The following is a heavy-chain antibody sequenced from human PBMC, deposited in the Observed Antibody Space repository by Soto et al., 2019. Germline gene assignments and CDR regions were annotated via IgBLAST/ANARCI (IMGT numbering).Heavy chain of an antibody. CDR3: ATRRHCRNDCYNQCYYRKDV. CDR2: SIPVLGTT. Sequence: QVQLVQSGAELMKPGSSVKVSCRASGDTFSSYTVNWVRQAPGRGLKWMGRSIPVLGTTDYAQKFKGRVTITADNSRHDVHTELSSLRSEDPAVYYCATRRHCRNDCYNQCYYRKDVWGQGTTVTVAS. CDR1: GDTFSSYT. J-gene: IGHJ6*02. V-gene: IGHV1-69*08. D-gene: IGHD2-21*02.